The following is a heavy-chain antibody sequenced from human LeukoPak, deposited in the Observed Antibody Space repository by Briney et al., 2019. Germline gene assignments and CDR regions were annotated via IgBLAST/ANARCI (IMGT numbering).Heavy chain of an antibody. CDR1: GYSFTSYW. CDR2: IYPGDSDT. D-gene: IGHD5-24*01. CDR3: ARRWKVPYWYFDL. V-gene: IGHV5-51*01. Sequence: GESLKISCTGSGYSFTSYWIGWVRQVPGKGLEWMGIIYPGDSDTRYSPSLQGHVTISADKSTSTAYLQWSSLKASDTAMYYCARRWKVPYWYFDLWGRGTLVTVSS. J-gene: IGHJ2*01.